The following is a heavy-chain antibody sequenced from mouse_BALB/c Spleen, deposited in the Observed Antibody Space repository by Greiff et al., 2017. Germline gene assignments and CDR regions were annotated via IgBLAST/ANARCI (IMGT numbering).Heavy chain of an antibody. CDR2: ISSGGSYT. CDR3: ARGASEVVIDY. Sequence: EVMLVESGGDLVKPGASLKLSCAASGFTFTSYGMYWVRQTPDKRLEWVATISSGGSYTYYPDSVKGHFTISRDNAKNTLYLQMSSLTSEDTAMYYCARGASEVVIDYWGQGTTLTVSS. V-gene: IGHV5-6*02. CDR1: GFTFTSYG. J-gene: IGHJ2*01.